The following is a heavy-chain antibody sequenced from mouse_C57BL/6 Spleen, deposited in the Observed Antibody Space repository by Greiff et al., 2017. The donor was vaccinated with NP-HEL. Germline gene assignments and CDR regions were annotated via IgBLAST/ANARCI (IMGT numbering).Heavy chain of an antibody. V-gene: IGHV1-42*01. D-gene: IGHD1-1*01. J-gene: IGHJ2*01. CDR2: INPSTGGT. CDR3: ARRDTVVADFDY. Sequence: EVQLQESGPELVKPGASVKISCKASGYSFTGYYMNWVKQSPEKSLEWIGEINPSTGGTTYNQKFKAKATLTVDKSSSTAYMQLKSLTSEDSAVYYCARRDTVVADFDYWGQGTTLTVSS. CDR1: GYSFTGYY.